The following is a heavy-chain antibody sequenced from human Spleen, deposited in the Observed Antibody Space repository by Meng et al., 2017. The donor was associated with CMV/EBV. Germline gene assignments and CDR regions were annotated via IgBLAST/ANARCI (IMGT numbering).Heavy chain of an antibody. CDR2: ISSDGSNK. D-gene: IGHD1-26*01. Sequence: CAASGFTFTMYGMHWVRQAPGKGLEWVAAISSDGSNKHYGHSVEGRFTIARDNSNNMVYLQMNSLMSADTAIYYCARQEPESYVEHWGHGTLVTVSS. CDR3: ARQEPESYVEH. V-gene: IGHV3-30*03. CDR1: GFTFTMYG. J-gene: IGHJ4*01.